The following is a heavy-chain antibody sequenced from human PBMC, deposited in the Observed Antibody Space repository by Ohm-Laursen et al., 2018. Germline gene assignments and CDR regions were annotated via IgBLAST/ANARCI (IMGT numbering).Heavy chain of an antibody. CDR3: ARDLDYDFWSGYSGYYGMDV. D-gene: IGHD3-3*01. CDR2: INPNSGGT. J-gene: IGHJ6*02. Sequence: ASVKVSCNASGYTFTGYYMHWVRQAPGQGLEWMGWINPNSGGTNYAQKFQGRVTMTRDTSISTAYMELSSLRSEDTAVYYCARDLDYDFWSGYSGYYGMDVWGQGTTVTVSS. V-gene: IGHV1-2*02. CDR1: GYTFTGYY.